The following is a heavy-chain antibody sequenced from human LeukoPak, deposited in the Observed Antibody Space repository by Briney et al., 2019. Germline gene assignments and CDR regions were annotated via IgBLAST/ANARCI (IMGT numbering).Heavy chain of an antibody. V-gene: IGHV1-69*05. J-gene: IGHJ3*02. D-gene: IGHD6-6*01. CDR1: GGTFSSYA. Sequence: SVKVSCKASGGTFSSYAISWVRQAPGQGLEWMGGIIPIFGTANYAQKFQGRVTITTDESTSTAYMELSSLRSEDTAVYYCARDSPESITAGFQQLVSDAFDIWGQGTMVTVSS. CDR3: ARDSPESITAGFQQLVSDAFDI. CDR2: IIPIFGTA.